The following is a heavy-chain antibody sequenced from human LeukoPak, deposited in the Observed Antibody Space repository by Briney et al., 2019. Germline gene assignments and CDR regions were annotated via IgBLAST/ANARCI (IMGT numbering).Heavy chain of an antibody. D-gene: IGHD5-18*01. CDR3: AKDYHRYSYGLD. Sequence: PGGSLRLSCAASGFTLSDYYMSWIRQAPGKGLGWVSYISSSGSTKYYADSVKGRSTISRDNAKNSLYLQMSSLRAEDTAVYYCAKDYHRYSYGLDWGQGTLATVSS. J-gene: IGHJ4*02. V-gene: IGHV3-11*01. CDR1: GFTLSDYY. CDR2: ISSSGSTK.